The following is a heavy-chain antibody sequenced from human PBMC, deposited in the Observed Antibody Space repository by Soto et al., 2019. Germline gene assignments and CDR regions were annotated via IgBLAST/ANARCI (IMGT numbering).Heavy chain of an antibody. Sequence: EVQLLESGGGFIHPGGSLRLSCAASGFSFSSFAMNWVRQAPGKGLEWVSIISGSADSTFYADSVKGRFTISRDNSKSKLYQQMNSRRAEDTAVYYCAKTRGAMIYAISVYGMDVWGQGTTVTVSS. CDR3: AKTRGAMIYAISVYGMDV. CDR2: ISGSADST. D-gene: IGHD2-8*01. V-gene: IGHV3-23*01. CDR1: GFSFSSFA. J-gene: IGHJ6*02.